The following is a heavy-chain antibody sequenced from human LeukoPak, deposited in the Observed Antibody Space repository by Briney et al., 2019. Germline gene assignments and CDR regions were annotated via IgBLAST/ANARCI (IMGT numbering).Heavy chain of an antibody. CDR2: FYFSGST. Sequence: SETLSLTCAVYGGSFSGYYWSWIRQSPGKGLQWIGYFYFSGSTNYNPSLKGRVIISVDRSKNQVSLNLSSVTAADTAVYYCARNPQYSAANVWGQGTLVIVSS. D-gene: IGHD2/OR15-2a*01. J-gene: IGHJ4*02. CDR1: GGSFSGYY. V-gene: IGHV4-59*01. CDR3: ARNPQYSAANV.